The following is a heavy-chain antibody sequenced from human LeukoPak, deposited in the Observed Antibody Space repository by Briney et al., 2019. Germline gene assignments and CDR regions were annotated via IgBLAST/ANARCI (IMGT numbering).Heavy chain of an antibody. Sequence: PGGSLRLSCTASGFTFSTYAMSWVRQAPGKGLEWVSAITDSGGNTYYAAPVKGRFTISRDNSKNTLYLQMNSLRAEDTAVYYCARAEWWLQLEDFPNYWGQGTLVTVSS. CDR1: GFTFSTYA. V-gene: IGHV3-23*01. J-gene: IGHJ4*02. D-gene: IGHD5-24*01. CDR2: ITDSGGNT. CDR3: ARAEWWLQLEDFPNY.